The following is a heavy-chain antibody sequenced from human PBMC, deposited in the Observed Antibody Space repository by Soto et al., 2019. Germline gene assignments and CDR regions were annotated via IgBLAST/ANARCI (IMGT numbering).Heavy chain of an antibody. CDR1: GFTFGDYA. V-gene: IGHV3-49*03. J-gene: IGHJ6*02. Sequence: GGSLRLSCTASGFTFGDYAMSWFRQAPGKGLEWVGFIRSKAYGGTTEYAASVKGRFTISRDDSKSIAYLQMNSLKTEDTAVYYCTRDQAARPYYYYYYGMDVWGQGTTVTVSS. CDR3: TRDQAARPYYYYYYGMDV. D-gene: IGHD6-6*01. CDR2: IRSKAYGGTT.